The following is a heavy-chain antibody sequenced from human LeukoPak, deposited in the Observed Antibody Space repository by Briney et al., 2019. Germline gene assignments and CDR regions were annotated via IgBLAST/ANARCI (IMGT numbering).Heavy chain of an antibody. J-gene: IGHJ4*02. V-gene: IGHV1-2*02. D-gene: IGHD5-12*01. CDR1: GYTFTGYS. Sequence: ASVKVSCKASGYTFTGYSLHWVRQTPGQGLEWMGWINPNSGGTNYAQKFQGRVTMTRDTSISTAYMELSRLRSDDTAVYYCARQSSGGYGLGYWGQGTLVTVSS. CDR2: INPNSGGT. CDR3: ARQSSGGYGLGY.